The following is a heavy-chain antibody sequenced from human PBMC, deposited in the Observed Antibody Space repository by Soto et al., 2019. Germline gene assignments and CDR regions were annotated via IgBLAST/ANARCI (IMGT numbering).Heavy chain of an antibody. CDR3: ARGSRYYYDSSGYYYGYYYYYGMDV. J-gene: IGHJ6*02. Sequence: SETLSLTCAVYGGSFSGYYWSWIRQPPGKGLEWIGEINHSGSTNYNPSLKSRVTISVDTSKNQFSLKLSSVTAADTAVYYYARGSRYYYDSSGYYYGYYYYYGMDVWGQGTTVTVSS. V-gene: IGHV4-34*01. D-gene: IGHD3-22*01. CDR2: INHSGST. CDR1: GGSFSGYY.